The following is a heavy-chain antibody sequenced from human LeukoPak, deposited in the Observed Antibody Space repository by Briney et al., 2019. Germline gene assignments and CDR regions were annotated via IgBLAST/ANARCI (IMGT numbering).Heavy chain of an antibody. V-gene: IGHV4-39*01. CDR1: GGSISSCNYY. CDR2: IYYSGST. Sequence: SETLSLTCTVSGGSISSCNYYWGWIRQSPGEGLEWIGSIYYSGSTYYNPSLKSRVTISLDTSKNQFSLRLSSVTAADTAVYYCARTRYYYNSRSYGAPYYFDYWGQGTLVTVSS. J-gene: IGHJ4*02. CDR3: ARTRYYYNSRSYGAPYYFDY. D-gene: IGHD3-10*01.